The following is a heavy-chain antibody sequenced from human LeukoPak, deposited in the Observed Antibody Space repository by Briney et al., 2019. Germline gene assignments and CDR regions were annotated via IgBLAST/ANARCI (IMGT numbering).Heavy chain of an antibody. J-gene: IGHJ4*03. CDR1: GFTFSSYA. CDR3: AKVPKGRAFDI. CDR2: ISGSGGST. Sequence: GGSLRLPCAASGFTFSSYAMSWVRQAPGKGLEWVSAISGSGGSTYYADSVKGRFSISRDNSQNTLYLQMNSLRAEETAVYYCAKVPKGRAFDIWGQGTLVTVSS. V-gene: IGHV3-23*01.